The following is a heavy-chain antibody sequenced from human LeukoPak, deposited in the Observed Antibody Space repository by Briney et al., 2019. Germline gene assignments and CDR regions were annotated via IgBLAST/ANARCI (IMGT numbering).Heavy chain of an antibody. CDR1: GFTVSDNY. CDR3: ARIEWERLGRAFDI. V-gene: IGHV3-53*01. CDR2: IYNTGAT. D-gene: IGHD1-26*01. Sequence: GGSLRLSCAASGFTVSDNYMTWVRQAPGKGLEWVSSIYNTGATHYAESVKGRFTISRDNSKNALFLQMNSLRAEDMAVYYCARIEWERLGRAFDIWGQGTMVTVSS. J-gene: IGHJ3*02.